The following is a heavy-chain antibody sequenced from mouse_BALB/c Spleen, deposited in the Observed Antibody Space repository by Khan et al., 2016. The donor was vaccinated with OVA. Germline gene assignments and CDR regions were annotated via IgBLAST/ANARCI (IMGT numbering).Heavy chain of an antibody. Sequence: QVQLQQSGAELARPGASVTMSCKASGYTFTSYTLHWVSQRPGEAPEWVGHINPSHYYTNYNQTFKDKATLTVDKSSSTAYMHLSSLTSEDCAVYCRVREGASNGCDCWLAYWGQGTLATVS. D-gene: IGHD6-1*01. CDR2: INPSHYYT. CDR3: VREGASNGCDCWLAY. J-gene: IGHJ3*01. CDR1: GYTFTSYT. V-gene: IGHV1-4*01.